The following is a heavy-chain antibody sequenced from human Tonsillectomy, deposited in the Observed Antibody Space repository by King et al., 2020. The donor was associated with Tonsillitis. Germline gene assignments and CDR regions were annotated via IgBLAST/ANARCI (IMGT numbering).Heavy chain of an antibody. J-gene: IGHJ4*02. D-gene: IGHD2-21*01. Sequence: VQLVESGGGLVQPGGSLRLSCAASGFTISNYWMHWVRQAPGKGLVWVSRIYSDGSSTSYADSVKGRFTISRDNAKNMLFLQMNSLRAEDTAVYYCASEFCGGDWCSSDYWGQGTLVTVSS. V-gene: IGHV3-74*01. CDR2: IYSDGSST. CDR1: GFTISNYW. CDR3: ASEFCGGDWCSSDY.